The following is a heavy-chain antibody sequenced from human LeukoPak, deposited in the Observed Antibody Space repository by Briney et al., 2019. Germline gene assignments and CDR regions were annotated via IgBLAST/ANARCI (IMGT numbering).Heavy chain of an antibody. Sequence: SETLSLTCTISGGSIGSYFWNWIRQSPGKGLQWIGYINYSGSTNYNPSLESRVSISVDTSKNQVSLRLRSVTAADTAVYYCARVRPGFRMIRAFDIWGQGTMVTVSS. CDR2: INYSGST. CDR3: ARVRPGFRMIRAFDI. CDR1: GGSIGSYF. V-gene: IGHV4-59*01. D-gene: IGHD3-16*01. J-gene: IGHJ3*02.